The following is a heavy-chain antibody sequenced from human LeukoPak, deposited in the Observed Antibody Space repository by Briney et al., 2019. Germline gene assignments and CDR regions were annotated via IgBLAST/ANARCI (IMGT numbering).Heavy chain of an antibody. J-gene: IGHJ4*02. CDR2: IKQDGSEK. CDR1: GFTFSSYW. V-gene: IGHV3-7*01. D-gene: IGHD5-12*01. Sequence: GGSLTLSCATSGFTFSSYWMNWVRQAPGKGLEWVANIKQDGSEKYYVDSVKGRFTISRDNAKNSLYLQMNSLRADDTAVYYCARGGGYAWDYWGQGTLVTVSS. CDR3: ARGGGYAWDY.